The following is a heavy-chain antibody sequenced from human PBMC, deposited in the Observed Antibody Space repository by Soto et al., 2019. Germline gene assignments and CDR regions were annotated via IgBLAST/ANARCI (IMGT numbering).Heavy chain of an antibody. CDR2: ISYDGSNK. V-gene: IGHV3-30*18. CDR1: GFTFSSYG. D-gene: IGHD3-10*01. CDR3: EKDLRMVRGVIYSWDDYYGMDV. Sequence: QVQLVESGGGVVQPGRSLRLSCAASGFTFSSYGMHWVRQAPGKGLEWVAVISYDGSNKYYADSVKGRFTISRDNSKNQLYLQKNHLKGEDTAVYYCEKDLRMVRGVIYSWDDYYGMDVWGQGTTVTVSS. J-gene: IGHJ6*02.